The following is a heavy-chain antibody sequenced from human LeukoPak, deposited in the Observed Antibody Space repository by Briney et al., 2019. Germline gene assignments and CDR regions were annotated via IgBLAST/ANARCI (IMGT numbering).Heavy chain of an antibody. V-gene: IGHV4-4*07. CDR1: GGSINSYY. D-gene: IGHD3-22*01. J-gene: IGHJ4*02. CDR3: ASTTYDYDTSGHYFPDY. Sequence: PSETLSLTCTVSGGSINSYYWSWIRQPDGKGLEWIGRIYTSGTTNYNPSLKSRVTMSVDTSKNHFSLQPRSVTAADTAVYYCASTTYDYDTSGHYFPDYWGQGSLVTVSS. CDR2: IYTSGTT.